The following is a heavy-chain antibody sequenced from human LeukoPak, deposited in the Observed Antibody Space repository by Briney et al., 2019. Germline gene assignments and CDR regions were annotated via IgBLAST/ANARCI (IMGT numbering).Heavy chain of an antibody. D-gene: IGHD3-22*01. J-gene: IGHJ4*02. V-gene: IGHV5-51*01. CDR2: IYPGDSDT. CDR3: ARLSYDSSGYYYGYFDY. Sequence: GESLKISCKGSGYSFTSYWIGWVRQMPGKGLEWMGIIYPGDSDTRYSPSFQGQVTISAEKSISTAYLQWSSLKASDTAMYYCARLSYDSSGYYYGYFDYWGQGTLVTVSS. CDR1: GYSFTSYW.